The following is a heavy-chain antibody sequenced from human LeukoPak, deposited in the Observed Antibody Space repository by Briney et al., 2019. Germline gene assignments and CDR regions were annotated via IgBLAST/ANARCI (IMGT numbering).Heavy chain of an antibody. J-gene: IGHJ4*02. CDR1: GDSVSSNSAA. CDR3: ARHDLGEYSSVWYYFDY. D-gene: IGHD6-19*01. Sequence: SQTLSLTCAISGDSVSSNSAAWNWIRQSPSRGLEWLGRTYYRSKWSTDYAVSVKSRITVNPDTSKNQFSLQLNSVTPEDTAVYYCARHDLGEYSSVWYYFDYWGQGTLVTVSS. V-gene: IGHV6-1*01. CDR2: TYYRSKWST.